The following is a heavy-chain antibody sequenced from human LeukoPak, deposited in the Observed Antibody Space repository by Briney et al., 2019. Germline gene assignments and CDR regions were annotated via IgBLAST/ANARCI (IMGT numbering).Heavy chain of an antibody. D-gene: IGHD2-8*01. Sequence: PGGSLRLSCAGSGFTFNSYAMSWVRQAPGKGLEWVSAISDTGATTYDADSVKGRFTISRDNSRSTLYLQMNSLRAEDTALYYCAKDTSIGRYCTNGVCSPFDYWGQGTLVTVSS. CDR3: AKDTSIGRYCTNGVCSPFDY. CDR2: ISDTGATT. J-gene: IGHJ4*02. CDR1: GFTFNSYA. V-gene: IGHV3-23*01.